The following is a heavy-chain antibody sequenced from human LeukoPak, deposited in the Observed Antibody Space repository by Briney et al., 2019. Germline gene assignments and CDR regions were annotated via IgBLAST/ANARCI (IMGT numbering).Heavy chain of an antibody. V-gene: IGHV1-2*02. J-gene: IGHJ4*02. CDR2: INANSGGT. Sequence: ASVKVSCKASGYTFTDYFMHWVRQAPGQGLEWMGWINANSGGTNYAQKLQGRVTMTTDTSTSTAYMELRSLRSDDTAVYYCAKDRWRDGSSSFDNWGQGTLVTVSS. CDR1: GYTFTDYF. D-gene: IGHD6-6*01. CDR3: AKDRWRDGSSSFDN.